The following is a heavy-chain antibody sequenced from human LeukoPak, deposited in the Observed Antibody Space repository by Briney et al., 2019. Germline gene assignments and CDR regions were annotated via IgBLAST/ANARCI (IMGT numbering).Heavy chain of an antibody. CDR2: IYHSGST. CDR3: ARDVGKVTASIDY. J-gene: IGHJ4*02. CDR1: GGSISSSNW. D-gene: IGHD2-21*02. V-gene: IGHV4-4*02. Sequence: PSGTLSLTCAVSGGSISSSNWWSWVRQPPGEGLEWIGEIYHSGSTNYNPSLKSRVTISVDKSKNQFSLKLSSVTAADTAVYYCARDVGKVTASIDYWGQGTLVTVSS.